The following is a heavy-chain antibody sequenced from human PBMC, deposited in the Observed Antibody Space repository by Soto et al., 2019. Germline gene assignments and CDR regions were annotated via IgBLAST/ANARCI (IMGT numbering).Heavy chain of an antibody. V-gene: IGHV4-59*08. Sequence: SETLSLTCTVSGGSISSYYWSWIRQPPGKGLEWIGYIYYSGSTNYNPSLKSRVTISIDTSKNQFSLKLTSVTAADTAVYFCARHLSRRIAEGRTFDSWGRGTLVTVSS. CDR3: ARHLSRRIAEGRTFDS. J-gene: IGHJ4*02. CDR2: IYYSGST. D-gene: IGHD6-13*01. CDR1: GGSISSYY.